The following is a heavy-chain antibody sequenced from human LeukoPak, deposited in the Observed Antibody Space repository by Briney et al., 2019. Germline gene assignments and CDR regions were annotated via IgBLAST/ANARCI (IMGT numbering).Heavy chain of an antibody. V-gene: IGHV3-30*18. CDR3: AKAASNWFDP. CDR2: ISYDGSNK. CDR1: GFTFSSYS. Sequence: GGSLRLSCAASGFTFSSYSMNWVRQAPGKGLEWVAVISYDGSNKYYADSVKGRFTISRDNYKNTLYLQMNSLRVEDTAVYYCAKAASNWFDPWGQGTLVTVSS. J-gene: IGHJ5*02.